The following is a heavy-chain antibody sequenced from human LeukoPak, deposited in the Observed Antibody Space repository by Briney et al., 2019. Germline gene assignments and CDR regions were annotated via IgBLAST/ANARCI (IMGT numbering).Heavy chain of an antibody. CDR1: GFTFSSYE. Sequence: GGSLRLSCAASGFTFSSYEMNWVRQAPGKGLEWVSAISGSGGSTYYADSVKGRFTISRDNSKNTLYLQMNSLRAEDTAVYYCAKDLYSSSWYYFDYWGQGTLVTVSS. CDR3: AKDLYSSSWYYFDY. CDR2: ISGSGGST. J-gene: IGHJ4*02. D-gene: IGHD6-13*01. V-gene: IGHV3-23*01.